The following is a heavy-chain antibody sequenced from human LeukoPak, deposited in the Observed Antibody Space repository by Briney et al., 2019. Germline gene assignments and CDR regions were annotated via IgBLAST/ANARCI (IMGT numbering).Heavy chain of an antibody. CDR2: INWNGAWT. V-gene: IGHV3-20*04. CDR1: GFKFDDYG. D-gene: IGHD3-22*01. CDR3: AGYYYDSSRGFDL. Sequence: PGGSLRLFCAASGFKFDDYGMSWVRQAPGKGLEWVCDINWNGAWTGYADSVKGRFTISRDNAKNSLCLQMNSLRAEDTALYYCAGYYYDSSRGFDLWGQGTLVTVSA. J-gene: IGHJ5*02.